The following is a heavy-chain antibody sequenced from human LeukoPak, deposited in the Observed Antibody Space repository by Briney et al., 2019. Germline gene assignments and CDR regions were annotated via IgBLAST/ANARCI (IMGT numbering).Heavy chain of an antibody. Sequence: ASVKVSCKVSGYTLTELSMHWVRQAPGKGLEWMGGFEPEDGETVYAQKFQGRVTITRDTSASTAYMELSSLRSEDTAVYYCACPLITMVRGVKAFDIWGQGTMVTVSS. CDR3: ACPLITMVRGVKAFDI. V-gene: IGHV1-24*01. D-gene: IGHD3-10*01. CDR2: FEPEDGET. CDR1: GYTLTELS. J-gene: IGHJ3*02.